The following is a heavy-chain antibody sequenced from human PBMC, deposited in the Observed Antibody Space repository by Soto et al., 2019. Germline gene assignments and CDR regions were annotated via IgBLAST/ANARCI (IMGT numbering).Heavy chain of an antibody. J-gene: IGHJ3*02. V-gene: IGHV6-1*01. Sequence: SQTLSLTCASSGDRVSSNSAAWNWIRQSPSRGLEWLGRTYYRSKWYNDYAVSAKSRITIKPDTSKNPFSLQLNSVTPEDTAVYSCAREKTGAFDIWGQGTMVTVSS. CDR2: TYYRSKWYN. D-gene: IGHD7-27*01. CDR1: GDRVSSNSAA. CDR3: AREKTGAFDI.